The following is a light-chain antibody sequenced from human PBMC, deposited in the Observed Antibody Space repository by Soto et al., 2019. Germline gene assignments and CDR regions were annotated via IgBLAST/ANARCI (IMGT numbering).Light chain of an antibody. CDR3: QQYGSSPFT. CDR2: DAS. J-gene: IGKJ2*01. V-gene: IGKV3-20*01. CDR1: QSVSSRH. Sequence: EIVLTQSPGTLSLSPGERATLSCRASQSVSSRHLAWYQQKPGQAPRLLICDASSRATGIPDRFSGSGSGTDVTLTISRLEPEDFAVYYCQQYGSSPFTFGQGTKLEIK.